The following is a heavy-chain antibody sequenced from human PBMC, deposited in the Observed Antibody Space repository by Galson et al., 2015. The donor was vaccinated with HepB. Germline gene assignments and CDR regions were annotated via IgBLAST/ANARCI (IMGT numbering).Heavy chain of an antibody. CDR1: GFTFSSYG. CDR3: ARDVGYCSGGSCYAFDY. J-gene: IGHJ4*02. D-gene: IGHD2-15*01. CDR2: IWYDGSNK. Sequence: SLRLSCAASGFTFSSYGMHWVRQAPGKGLEWVAVIWYDGSNKYYADSVKGRFTISRDNSKNTLCLQMNSLRAEDTAVYYCARDVGYCSGGSCYAFDYWGQGTLVTVSS. V-gene: IGHV3-33*01.